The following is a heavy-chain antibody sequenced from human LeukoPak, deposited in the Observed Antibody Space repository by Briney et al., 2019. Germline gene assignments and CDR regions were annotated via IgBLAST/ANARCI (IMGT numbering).Heavy chain of an antibody. CDR2: IYYSGST. J-gene: IGHJ6*03. CDR1: GGSISSYY. V-gene: IGHV4-59*01. CDR3: ARDMVRGVYYYYMDV. D-gene: IGHD3-10*01. Sequence: SETLSLTCTVSGGSISSYYWSWIRQPPGKGLEWIGYIYYSGSTNYNPSLKSRVTVSVDTSKNQFSLKVSSVTGADEAVYYCARDMVRGVYYYYMDVWGKGTTVTVCS.